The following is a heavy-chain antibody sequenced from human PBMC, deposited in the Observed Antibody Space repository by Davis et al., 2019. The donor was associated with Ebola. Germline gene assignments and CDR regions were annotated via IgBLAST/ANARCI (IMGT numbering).Heavy chain of an antibody. CDR2: IWYDGSNK. V-gene: IGHV3-33*01. Sequence: GESLKISCAASGFTFSSYGMHWVRQAPGKGLEWVAVIWYDGSNKYYADSVKGRFTISRDNSKNTLYLQMNSLRAEDTAVYYCARDPSTISHYFDYWGQGTLVTVSS. D-gene: IGHD3-3*01. J-gene: IGHJ4*02. CDR3: ARDPSTISHYFDY. CDR1: GFTFSSYG.